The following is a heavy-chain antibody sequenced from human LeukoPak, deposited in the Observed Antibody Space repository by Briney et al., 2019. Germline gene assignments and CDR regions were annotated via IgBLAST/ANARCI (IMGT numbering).Heavy chain of an antibody. J-gene: IGHJ1*01. V-gene: IGHV4-59*12. D-gene: IGHD2-15*01. CDR3: ARDLSVVGAPG. CDR2: IYYSGST. Sequence: SETLSLTCSVSGGSITSYYWSWIRQPPGKGLEWIGYIYYSGSTNYNPSLKSRVTIAVDTSKNQFSLKLSSVTAADTAVYYCARDLSVVGAPGWGQGTLVTVSS. CDR1: GGSITSYY.